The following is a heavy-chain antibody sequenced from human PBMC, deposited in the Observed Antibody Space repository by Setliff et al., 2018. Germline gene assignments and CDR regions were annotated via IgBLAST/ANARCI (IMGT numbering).Heavy chain of an antibody. V-gene: IGHV4-39*07. CDR2: IYYSGST. J-gene: IGHJ4*02. Sequence: PSETLSLTCTVSGGSISSSSYYWGWIRQPPGKGLEWIGSIYYSGSTYYNPSLKSRVTISVDTSKNQFSLKLSSVTAADTAVYYCASIALTEPSYYGYVWGSYRFFHYFDYWGQGTLVTVSS. CDR3: ASIALTEPSYYGYVWGSYRFFHYFDY. D-gene: IGHD3-16*02. CDR1: GGSISSSSYY.